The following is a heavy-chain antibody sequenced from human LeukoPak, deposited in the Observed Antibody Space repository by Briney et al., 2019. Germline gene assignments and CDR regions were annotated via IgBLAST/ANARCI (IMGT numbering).Heavy chain of an antibody. V-gene: IGHV1-24*01. CDR2: FDPEDGET. D-gene: IGHD3-16*02. J-gene: IGHJ4*02. CDR1: GYTLTELS. CDR3: ATAGARTYYDYVWGSYRRDLDY. Sequence: ASVKVSCKVSGYTLTELSMHWVRQAPGKGLEWMGGFDPEDGETIYAQKFQGRVTMTEDTSTDTAYMELSSLRSEDTAVYYCATAGARTYYDYVWGSYRRDLDYWGQGTLVTVSS.